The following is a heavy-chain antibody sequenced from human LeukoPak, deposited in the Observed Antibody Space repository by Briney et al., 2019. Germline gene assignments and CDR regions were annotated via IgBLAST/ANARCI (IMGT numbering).Heavy chain of an antibody. Sequence: PSETLSLTCTVSGGSISSYYWSWIRQPPGKGLEWIGYIYYSGSTNYNPSLKSRVTISVDASKNQFSLKLSSVTAADTAVYYCARTRYDYVWGSYRYYFDYWGQGNLVTVSS. J-gene: IGHJ4*02. D-gene: IGHD3-16*02. CDR3: ARTRYDYVWGSYRYYFDY. CDR1: GGSISSYY. V-gene: IGHV4-59*01. CDR2: IYYSGST.